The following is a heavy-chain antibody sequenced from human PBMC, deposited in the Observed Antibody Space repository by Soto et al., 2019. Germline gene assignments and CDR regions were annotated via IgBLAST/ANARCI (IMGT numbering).Heavy chain of an antibody. J-gene: IGHJ4*02. CDR1: GFTFSSYG. CDR3: AKDYYDSLSGYYGPDY. V-gene: IGHV3-30*18. Sequence: GAMRISCAASGFTFSSYGIHRVRQAPGKGLEWVAVISYDGSNKYYADSVKGRFTISRDNSKNLLYLQMNSLGAKDTAVYYCAKDYYDSLSGYYGPDYWGQGTLVTVSA. CDR2: ISYDGSNK. D-gene: IGHD3-9*01.